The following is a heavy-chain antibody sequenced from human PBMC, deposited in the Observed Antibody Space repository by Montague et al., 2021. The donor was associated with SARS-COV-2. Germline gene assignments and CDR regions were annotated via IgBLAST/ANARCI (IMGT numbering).Heavy chain of an antibody. CDR3: ARSTVGTSHFDY. Sequence: SETLSLTCTVSGGSIFSNSFYWGWIRQSPGQGLEWIGNVLSSGSTFYNPSLRSRVTMSEDMSKNQFSLKLMSVTAADTAVHYCARSTVGTSHFDYWGQGTLVTVSS. V-gene: IGHV4-39*01. CDR2: VLSSGST. D-gene: IGHD1-26*01. J-gene: IGHJ4*02. CDR1: GGSIFSNSFY.